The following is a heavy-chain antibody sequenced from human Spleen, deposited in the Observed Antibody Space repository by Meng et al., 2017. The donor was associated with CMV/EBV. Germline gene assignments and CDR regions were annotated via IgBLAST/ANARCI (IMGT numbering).Heavy chain of an antibody. CDR2: ISGSGGSV. CDR1: FSSYA. Sequence: FSSYAMSWVRQAPGKGLEWVSAISGSGGSVYYADSVRGRFAISRDNSKNTLFLQMSSLRAEDTAVYYCAKDKLPNRYCSRTSCYPFDYWGQGTLVTVSS. D-gene: IGHD2-2*01. CDR3: AKDKLPNRYCSRTSCYPFDY. V-gene: IGHV3-23*01. J-gene: IGHJ4*02.